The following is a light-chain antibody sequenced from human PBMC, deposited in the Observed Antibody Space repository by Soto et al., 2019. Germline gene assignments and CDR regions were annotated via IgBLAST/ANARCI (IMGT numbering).Light chain of an antibody. Sequence: ELVMTQSPATLSLSTGVRASLSGSASQSISSYLAWYQQKPGQATRLIIYDAYNRATGITARFSGSGSGTDFTLTIRSLEPEDFAVYYCQKRSNWHIT. J-gene: IGKJ5*01. CDR3: QKRSNWHIT. V-gene: IGKV3-11*01. CDR2: DAY. CDR1: QSISSY.